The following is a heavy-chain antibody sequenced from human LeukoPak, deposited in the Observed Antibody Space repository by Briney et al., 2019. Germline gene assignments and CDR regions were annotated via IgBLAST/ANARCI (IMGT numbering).Heavy chain of an antibody. CDR1: GFTFTSSA. Sequence: ASVKVSCKASGFTFTSSAVQWVRQARGQRLEWIGWIVVGSGNTNYAQKFQERVTITRDMSTSTAYMELSSLRSEDTAVYYCAADRGDYYGSGSYRYWGQGTLVTVSS. V-gene: IGHV1-58*01. CDR2: IVVGSGNT. D-gene: IGHD3-10*01. CDR3: AADRGDYYGSGSYRY. J-gene: IGHJ4*02.